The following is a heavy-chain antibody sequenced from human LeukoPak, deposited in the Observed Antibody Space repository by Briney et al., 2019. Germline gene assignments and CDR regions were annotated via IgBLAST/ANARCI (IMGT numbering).Heavy chain of an antibody. J-gene: IGHJ6*03. CDR1: GGSFSGYY. V-gene: IGHV4-34*01. CDR2: INHSGST. Sequence: PSETLSLTCAVYGGSFSGYYWSWIRQPPGRGLEWIGEINHSGSTNYNPSLKSRVTISVDTSKNQFSLKLSSVTAADTAVYYCARHPRGTGYSSGWRLNYYYYYMDVWGKGTTVTISS. D-gene: IGHD6-19*01. CDR3: ARHPRGTGYSSGWRLNYYYYYMDV.